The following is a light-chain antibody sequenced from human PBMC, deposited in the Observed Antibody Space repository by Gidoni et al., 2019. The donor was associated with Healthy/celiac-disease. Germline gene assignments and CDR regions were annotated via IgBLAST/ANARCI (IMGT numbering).Light chain of an antibody. CDR2: AAS. CDR1: QSISSY. CDR3: QQSYSTPPWT. Sequence: DIQMTQSPSSLSASVGDRVTITCRASQSISSYLNWYQQKPGNAPQLLIYAASSLQSGVPSRFSGSGSGTDFTLTISSLQPEDFATYYCQQSYSTPPWTFGQGTKVEIK. J-gene: IGKJ1*01. V-gene: IGKV1-39*01.